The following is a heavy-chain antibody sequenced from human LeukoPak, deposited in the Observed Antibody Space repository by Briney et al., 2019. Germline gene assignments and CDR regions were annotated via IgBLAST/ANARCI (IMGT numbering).Heavy chain of an antibody. CDR2: IYPGDSDT. V-gene: IGHV5-51*01. CDR1: GYSFTSYW. Sequence: GESLKISCKGSGYSFTSYWIGWVRQMPGKGLEWMGIIYPGDSDTRYSPSFQGQVTISADKSISTAYLQWSSLKALDTAMYYCARQGKLWFGELSSLYYYYYMDVWGKGTTVTISS. D-gene: IGHD3-10*01. J-gene: IGHJ6*03. CDR3: ARQGKLWFGELSSLYYYYYMDV.